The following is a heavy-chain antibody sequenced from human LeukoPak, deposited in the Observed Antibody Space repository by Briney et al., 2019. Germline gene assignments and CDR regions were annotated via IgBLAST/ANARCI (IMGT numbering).Heavy chain of an antibody. V-gene: IGHV1-2*02. Sequence: ASVNVSCKASGCTFTGYYMHWVRQAPGQGPEWMGFINPNSGGTSYAQKFQARVTMTRDTSISTAYMELSGLRSDDTAVYYCARRYDFWSGYPTAFDYWGQGTLVTVSS. CDR1: GCTFTGYY. CDR3: ARRYDFWSGYPTAFDY. J-gene: IGHJ4*02. CDR2: INPNSGGT. D-gene: IGHD3-3*01.